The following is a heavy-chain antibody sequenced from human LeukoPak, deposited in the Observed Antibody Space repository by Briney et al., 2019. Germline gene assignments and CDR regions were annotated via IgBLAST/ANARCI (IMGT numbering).Heavy chain of an antibody. D-gene: IGHD3-22*01. CDR3: ASSHYYDSSGYYYVRGAFDI. CDR1: GGSISSSSYY. CDR2: IYYSGST. V-gene: IGHV4-39*01. Sequence: SETLSLTCTVSGGSISSSSYYWGWIRQPSGKGLEWIGSIYYSGSTYYNPSLKSRVTISVDTSKNQFSLKLGSVTAADTAVYYCASSHYYDSSGYYYVRGAFDIWGQGTMVTVSS. J-gene: IGHJ3*02.